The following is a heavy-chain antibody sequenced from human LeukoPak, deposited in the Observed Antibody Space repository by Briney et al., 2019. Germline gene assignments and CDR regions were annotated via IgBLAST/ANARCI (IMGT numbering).Heavy chain of an antibody. Sequence: SETLSLTCTVSGGSISSSTHYWGWIRQPPGKGLEWIGSIYYSGSTYYNPSLNSRVTISVDTSKNHFSLKLSSVTAADTAVYYCARIAVTDYNWFDPWGQGTLVTVSS. CDR3: ARIAVTDYNWFDP. CDR1: GGSISSSTHY. CDR2: IYYSGST. V-gene: IGHV4-39*02. J-gene: IGHJ5*02. D-gene: IGHD6-19*01.